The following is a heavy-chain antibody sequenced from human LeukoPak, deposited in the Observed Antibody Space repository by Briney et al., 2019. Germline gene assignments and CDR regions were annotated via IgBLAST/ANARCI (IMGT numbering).Heavy chain of an antibody. Sequence: GASVKVSCKASGYTFTSYYMHWVRQAPGQGLEWMGWINPNSGGTNYAQKFQGRVTMTRDTSISTAYMELSRLRSDDTAVYYCASGVSGSSWLYYFDYWGQGTLVTVSS. V-gene: IGHV1-2*02. CDR1: GYTFTSYY. CDR2: INPNSGGT. J-gene: IGHJ4*02. D-gene: IGHD6-13*01. CDR3: ASGVSGSSWLYYFDY.